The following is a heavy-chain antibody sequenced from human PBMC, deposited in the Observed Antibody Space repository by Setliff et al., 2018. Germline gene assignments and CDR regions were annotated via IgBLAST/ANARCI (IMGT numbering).Heavy chain of an antibody. V-gene: IGHV3-23*01. D-gene: IGHD2-2*01. CDR3: AKQGASTSSGWFDP. Sequence: GGSLRLSCVASGFTFSSYAMSWVRQAPGKGLEWVSAISGRSGNTFYADSVKGRFTISRENSKDTLYLQMNSLRAADTAIYYCAKQGASTSSGWFDPWGQGTLVTVSS. CDR1: GFTFSSYA. J-gene: IGHJ5*02. CDR2: ISGRSGNT.